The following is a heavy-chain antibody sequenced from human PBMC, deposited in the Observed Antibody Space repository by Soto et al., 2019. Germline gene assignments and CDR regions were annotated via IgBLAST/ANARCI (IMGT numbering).Heavy chain of an antibody. CDR1: EGTFNSYA. V-gene: IGHV1-69*01. CDR2: IIPYYNTL. Sequence: QAQVVQSGAEVRKPGSSVKLSCKASEGTFNSYAIAWVRQAPGQGLEWMGGIIPYYNTLNYAQKFQDRVTITADDSTNTVYMDLSSLRSDDTAFYFCASGASRWYPYFFDSWAQGTLVTVSS. J-gene: IGHJ4*02. CDR3: ASGASRWYPYFFDS. D-gene: IGHD6-13*01.